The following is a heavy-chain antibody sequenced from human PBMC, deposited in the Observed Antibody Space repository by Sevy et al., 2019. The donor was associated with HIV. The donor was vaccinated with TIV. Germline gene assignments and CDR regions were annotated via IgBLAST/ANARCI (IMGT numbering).Heavy chain of an antibody. CDR1: GFTFGDYA. J-gene: IGHJ3*02. Sequence: GGSLRLSCTASGFTFGDYAMSWFRQAPGKGLEWVGFIISKAYGGTTEYAASVKGRFTISRDDSKSIAYLQMNSLKTEDTAVYYCTSGAPMIGAFDIWGQGTMVTVSS. CDR2: IISKAYGGTT. V-gene: IGHV3-49*03. CDR3: TSGAPMIGAFDI. D-gene: IGHD3-16*01.